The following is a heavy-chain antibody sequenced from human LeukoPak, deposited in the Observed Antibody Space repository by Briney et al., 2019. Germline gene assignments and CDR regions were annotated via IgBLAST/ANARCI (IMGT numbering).Heavy chain of an antibody. J-gene: IGHJ6*02. V-gene: IGHV1-18*01. Sequence: GASVKVSCKASGYTFTSYGISWVRQAPGQGLEWMGWISXXXGNTNYAQKLQGRVTMTTDTSTSTAYMELRSLRSDDTAVYYCARPRSYDFWSGYPFQYYYYGMDVWGQGTTVTVSS. CDR2: ISXXXGNT. CDR3: ARPRSYDFWSGYPFQYYYYGMDV. CDR1: GYTFTSYG. D-gene: IGHD3-3*01.